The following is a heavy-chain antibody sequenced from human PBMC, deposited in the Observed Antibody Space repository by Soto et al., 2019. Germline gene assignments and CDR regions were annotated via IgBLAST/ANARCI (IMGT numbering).Heavy chain of an antibody. Sequence: QVQLVQSGAEVQKPGSSVKVSYKASGGTFSSYTISWVRQAPGQGLEWMGRIIPILGIATYAQKFQGRVRISADKATSTAYMELSRLSSEITAVYCCAARGPNAFDIWGQGTMVTVSS. CDR1: GGTFSSYT. V-gene: IGHV1-69*02. CDR3: AARGPNAFDI. J-gene: IGHJ3*02. CDR2: IIPILGIA.